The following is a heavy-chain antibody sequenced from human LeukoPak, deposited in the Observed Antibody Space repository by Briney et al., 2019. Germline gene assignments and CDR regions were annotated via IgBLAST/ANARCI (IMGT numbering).Heavy chain of an antibody. CDR1: GYTLTRYG. Sequence: ASVKVSCKASGYTLTRYGISWVRQAPGQGLEWMGWFSAYNGNTNYAQKLQGRVTMTTDTSTSTAYMELRSLRSDDTAVYYCAREHDFWSGSPLRDYYGMDVWGQGATVTVSS. D-gene: IGHD3-3*01. J-gene: IGHJ6*02. V-gene: IGHV1-18*01. CDR3: AREHDFWSGSPLRDYYGMDV. CDR2: FSAYNGNT.